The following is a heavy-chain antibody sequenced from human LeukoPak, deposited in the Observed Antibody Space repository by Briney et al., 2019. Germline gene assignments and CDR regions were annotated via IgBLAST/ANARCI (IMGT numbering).Heavy chain of an antibody. CDR1: GFTFSKFA. CDR2: VSYDGSYK. J-gene: IGHJ4*02. CDR3: ARARPSMWIDY. V-gene: IGHV3-30*04. D-gene: IGHD5-12*01. Sequence: GGSLRLSCAAAGFTFSKFAMHWVRQAPGKGLEWVAVVSYDGSYKYYADSVKGRFTISRDNSKNTLYLQMNSLRPEDTAVYYCARARPSMWIDYWGQGTLVTVSS.